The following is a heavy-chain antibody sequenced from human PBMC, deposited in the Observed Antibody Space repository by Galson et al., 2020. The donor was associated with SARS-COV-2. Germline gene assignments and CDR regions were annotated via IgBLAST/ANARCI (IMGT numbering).Heavy chain of an antibody. CDR1: GFTFRSQG. D-gene: IGHD5-12*01. CDR3: ARGGRYSNGVSGGMDV. V-gene: IGHV3-30*03. CDR2: ISFDGSHK. J-gene: IGHJ6*02. Sequence: GESLKISCAASGFTFRSQGIHWVRQAPGKGLEWVVAISFDGSHKYYADSVKGRSTISRDNSKNTLFLEMNSLRGNDTAVYYCARGGRYSNGVSGGMDVWGRGTTVTVS.